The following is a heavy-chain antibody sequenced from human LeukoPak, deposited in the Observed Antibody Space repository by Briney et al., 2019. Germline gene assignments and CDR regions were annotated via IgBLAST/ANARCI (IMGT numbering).Heavy chain of an antibody. Sequence: ASVKVSCKASGYTFTSNDINWVRQGTGQGLEWMGWMNPNNGNTGYAQKFQGRVTMTRNTSINPAYMELSSLRSEDTAVYYCARAYCTGGICYGFDYWGQGTPVTVSS. J-gene: IGHJ4*02. CDR1: GYTFTSND. V-gene: IGHV1-8*01. CDR3: ARAYCTGGICYGFDY. CDR2: MNPNNGNT. D-gene: IGHD2-15*01.